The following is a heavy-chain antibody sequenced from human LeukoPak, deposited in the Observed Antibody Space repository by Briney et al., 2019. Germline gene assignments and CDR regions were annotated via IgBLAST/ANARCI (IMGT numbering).Heavy chain of an antibody. Sequence: PGGSLRLSCAASGFSFSSYAMSWVRQAPGKGLEWVSAFSGDGTSTYSADSVKGRFTISRDNSKNTLYLQMNSLRAEDTAVYYCARGYGGNSHPGYWGQGTLVTVSS. J-gene: IGHJ4*02. V-gene: IGHV3-23*01. CDR1: GFSFSSYA. D-gene: IGHD4-23*01. CDR2: FSGDGTST. CDR3: ARGYGGNSHPGY.